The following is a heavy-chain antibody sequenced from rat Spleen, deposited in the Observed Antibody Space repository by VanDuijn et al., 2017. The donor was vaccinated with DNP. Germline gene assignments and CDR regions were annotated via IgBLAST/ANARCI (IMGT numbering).Heavy chain of an antibody. CDR2: IGSAAYAS. CDR3: VRWNSGHFDY. CDR1: GFTFSDFY. Sequence: EVQLVESGGGLVQPGRSLKLSCVASGFTFSDFYMAWVRQAPAKGLEWVAYIGSAAYASYYGDSVKGRFTISRDNAKSTLYLQMNSLRSEDMATYYCVRWNSGHFDYWGQGVMVTVSS. J-gene: IGHJ2*01. V-gene: IGHV5-22*01. D-gene: IGHD4-3*01.